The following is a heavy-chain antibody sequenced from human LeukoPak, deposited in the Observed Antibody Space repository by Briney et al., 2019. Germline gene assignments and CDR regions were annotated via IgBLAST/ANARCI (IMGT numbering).Heavy chain of an antibody. D-gene: IGHD3-22*01. Sequence: SGTLSLTCTVSGGSISSGYYYWSWIRQPAGKGLEWIGHIFSSGSTYYTPSLKSRVTISLDTSKNQISLRLSSVTAADTALYYCARDYRPLDYDSSGYDEYYFDYWGQGTLVTVSS. CDR3: ARDYRPLDYDSSGYDEYYFDY. CDR1: GGSISSGYYY. V-gene: IGHV4-61*09. CDR2: IFSSGST. J-gene: IGHJ4*02.